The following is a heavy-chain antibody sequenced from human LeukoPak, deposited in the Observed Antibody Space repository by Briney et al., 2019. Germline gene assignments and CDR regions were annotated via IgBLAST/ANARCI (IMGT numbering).Heavy chain of an antibody. V-gene: IGHV1-8*02. Sequence: ASVKVSCKASAYTFTSYDINWVRQATGQGLEWMGWMDPNSGNTDYAQRFQGRVTITRNTSISTAYMELSSLRSEDTAVYYCARGNLWLAALDYWGQGNLVTVSS. D-gene: IGHD6-19*01. J-gene: IGHJ4*02. CDR1: AYTFTSYD. CDR3: ARGNLWLAALDY. CDR2: MDPNSGNT.